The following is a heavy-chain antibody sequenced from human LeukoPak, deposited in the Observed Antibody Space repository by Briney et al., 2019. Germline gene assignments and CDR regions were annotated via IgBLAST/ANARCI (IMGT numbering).Heavy chain of an antibody. CDR2: INPNSGGT. CDR1: GYTFTGYY. V-gene: IGHV1-2*02. CDR3: ARTGYSSSYRFTGDY. Sequence: GASVKVSCKASGYTFTGYYMHWVRQAPGQGLEWMGWINPNSGGTQYAQKFQGRVTMTRDTSISTAYMELSRLRSDDTAVYYCARTGYSSSYRFTGDYWGQGTLVTVSS. D-gene: IGHD6-13*01. J-gene: IGHJ4*02.